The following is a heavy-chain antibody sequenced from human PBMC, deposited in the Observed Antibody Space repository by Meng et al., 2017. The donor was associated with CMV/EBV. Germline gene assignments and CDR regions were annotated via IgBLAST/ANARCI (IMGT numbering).Heavy chain of an antibody. D-gene: IGHD2-2*01. CDR2: IIPIFGTA. J-gene: IGHJ6*02. V-gene: IGHV1-69*05. CDR3: ASRYCSSTSCRYYGMDV. Sequence: SVKVSCKASGGTFSSYAISWVRQAPGQGLEWMGGIIPIFGTANYAQKFQGRVMITTDESTSTAYMELSSLRSEDTAVYYCASRYCSSTSCRYYGMDVWGQGTTVTVSS. CDR1: GGTFSSYA.